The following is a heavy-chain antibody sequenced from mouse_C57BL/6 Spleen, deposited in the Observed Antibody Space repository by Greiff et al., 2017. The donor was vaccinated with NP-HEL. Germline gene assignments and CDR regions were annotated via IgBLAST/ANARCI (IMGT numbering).Heavy chain of an antibody. CDR3: ARSGLGRDGDY. J-gene: IGHJ2*01. CDR1: GYSFTGYY. CDR2: INPSTGGT. D-gene: IGHD4-1*01. V-gene: IGHV1-42*01. Sequence: EVQLQESGPELVKPGASVKISCKASGYSFTGYYMNWVKQSPEKSLEWIGEINPSTGGTTYNQKFKAQATLTVDKSSSTAYMQLKSLTSEDSAVYYCARSGLGRDGDYWGKGTTLTVSS.